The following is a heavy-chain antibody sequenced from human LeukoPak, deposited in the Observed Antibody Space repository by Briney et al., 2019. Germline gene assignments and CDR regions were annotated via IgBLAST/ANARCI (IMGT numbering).Heavy chain of an antibody. J-gene: IGHJ4*02. CDR1: GFXFSSFA. V-gene: IGHV3-23*01. CDR2: ISGSGSSP. CDR3: AKDSGPWGYCTTTSCYFAY. Sequence: GGSLRLSCAASGFXFSSFAISWVRQAPGKGLEWVSPISGSGSSPYYADSVKGRFTISRDNSKSTLYLQMNSLRAGDTAVYYCAKDSGPWGYCTTTSCYFAYWGQGALVTVSS. D-gene: IGHD2-2*01.